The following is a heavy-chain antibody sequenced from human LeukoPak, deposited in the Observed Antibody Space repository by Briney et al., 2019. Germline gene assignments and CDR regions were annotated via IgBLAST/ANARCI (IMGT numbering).Heavy chain of an antibody. CDR2: IKQDGSER. D-gene: IGHD6-13*01. V-gene: IGHV3-7*01. CDR3: APPPGYYYNMDV. CDR1: GFTFSSYW. J-gene: IGHJ6*03. Sequence: PEGSLRLSCAASGFTFSSYWMSWVRQAPGKGLEWVANIKQDGSERYYVDSVMGRFTISRDNAKNSLYLQMNSLRAEDTAVYYCAPPPGYYYNMDVWGKGTTVTVSS.